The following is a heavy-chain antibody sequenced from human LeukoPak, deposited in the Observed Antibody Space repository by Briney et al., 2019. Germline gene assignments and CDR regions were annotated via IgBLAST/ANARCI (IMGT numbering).Heavy chain of an antibody. CDR2: IYYSGST. V-gene: IGHV4-39*01. Sequence: SSETLSLTSSVSGGSISSSSYYWGWIRQPPGKGLEWIGSIYYSGSTYYNPSLKSRVTISVDTSKNQFSLKLSSVTAADTAVYYCARVTYSGSYFRPSAAFDIWGQGTMVTVSS. J-gene: IGHJ3*02. CDR3: ARVTYSGSYFRPSAAFDI. CDR1: GGSISSSSYY. D-gene: IGHD1-26*01.